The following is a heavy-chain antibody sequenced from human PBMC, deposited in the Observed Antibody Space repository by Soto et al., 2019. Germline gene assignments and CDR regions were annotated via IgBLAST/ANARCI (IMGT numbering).Heavy chain of an antibody. Sequence: QVQLVESGGGVVQPGRSLRLSCAASGFTFSTYPMHWVRQAPGMGLEWVAVISYDGTDKYYADSVKGRFTISKDNSKNTLHLQMNSLRADDTAVYYCARGEATTFDYLCQGTLLTVSS. CDR2: ISYDGTDK. CDR1: GFTFSTYP. D-gene: IGHD5-12*01. V-gene: IGHV3-30*03. CDR3: ARGEATTFDY. J-gene: IGHJ4*02.